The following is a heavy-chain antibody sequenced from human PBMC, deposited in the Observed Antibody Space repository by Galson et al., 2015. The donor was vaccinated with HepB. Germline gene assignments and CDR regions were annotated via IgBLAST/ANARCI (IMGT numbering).Heavy chain of an antibody. CDR1: GYSFTSYW. V-gene: IGHV5-51*01. Sequence: QCGAEVKKPGESLKISCKGSGYSFTSYWIAWVRQMPGKGLEWMGIIYPGDSETRYSPSFQGQVTISADKSISTACLQWSSLKASDTAMYYCARRGFWSTYYTSGYYAMDVWGQGTTVTVSS. CDR3: ARRGFWSTYYTSGYYAMDV. D-gene: IGHD3-3*01. CDR2: IYPGDSET. J-gene: IGHJ6*02.